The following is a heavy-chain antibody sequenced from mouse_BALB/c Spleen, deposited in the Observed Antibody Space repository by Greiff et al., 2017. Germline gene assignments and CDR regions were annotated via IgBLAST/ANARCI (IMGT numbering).Heavy chain of an antibody. CDR2: ISYSGST. Sequence: EVQLVESGPGLVKPSQSLSLTCTVTGYSITSDYAWNWIRQFPGNKLEWMGYISYSGSTSYNPSLKSRISITRDTSKNQFFLQLNSVTTEDTATYYCARSYYGTYWGQGTLVTVSA. D-gene: IGHD2-1*01. CDR3: ARSYYGTY. V-gene: IGHV3-2*02. J-gene: IGHJ3*01. CDR1: GYSITSDYA.